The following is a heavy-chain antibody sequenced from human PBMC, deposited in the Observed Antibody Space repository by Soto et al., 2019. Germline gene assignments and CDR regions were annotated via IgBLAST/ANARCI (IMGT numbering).Heavy chain of an antibody. CDR3: ARTDSSGAWAAWY. Sequence: QVQLQESGPGLVQPSETLSLTCTVSGDSVSSGAYFWTWMRQPPAKGLEWIGYIYKIGTTNYNPSLQSRVTRSVDTSKNQFSLRLSSSTAADTAVYYWARTDSSGAWAAWYWGQGTLVTVSS. V-gene: IGHV4-61*08. J-gene: IGHJ4*02. CDR1: GDSVSSGAYF. D-gene: IGHD3-22*01. CDR2: IYKIGTT.